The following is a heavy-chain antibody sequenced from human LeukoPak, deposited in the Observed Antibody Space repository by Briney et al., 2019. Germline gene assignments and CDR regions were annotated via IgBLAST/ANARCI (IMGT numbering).Heavy chain of an antibody. CDR2: NYYSGST. CDR3: ARMVGLRLAELSFHY. Sequence: SQTLSLTCTVSGGSISSGGYYWSWIRQHPGKGLEWIGYNYYSGSTYYNPSLKSRVTISVDTSKNQFSLKLSSVTAADTAVYYCARMVGLRLAELSFHYWGQGTLVTVSS. J-gene: IGHJ4*02. CDR1: GGSISSGGYY. D-gene: IGHD3-16*02. V-gene: IGHV4-31*03.